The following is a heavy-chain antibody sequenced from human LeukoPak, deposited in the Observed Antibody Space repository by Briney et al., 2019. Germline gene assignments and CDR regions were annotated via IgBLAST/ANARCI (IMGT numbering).Heavy chain of an antibody. CDR3: ARARASGRSGFDY. V-gene: IGHV3-48*02. CDR2: ISSSSSTI. J-gene: IGHJ4*02. CDR1: GFTFTNAW. D-gene: IGHD2-15*01. Sequence: PGGSLRLSCAASGFTFTNAWMNWVRQAPGKGLEWVSYISSSSSTIYYADSVKGRFTISRDNAKNSLYLQMNSLRDEDTAVYYCARARASGRSGFDYWGQGTLVTVSS.